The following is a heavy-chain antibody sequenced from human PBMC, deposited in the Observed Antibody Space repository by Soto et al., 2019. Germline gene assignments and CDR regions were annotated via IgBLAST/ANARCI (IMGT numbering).Heavy chain of an antibody. CDR1: GGSITSGGSF. D-gene: IGHD2-15*01. CDR2: IGYSGAT. V-gene: IGHV4-31*03. Sequence: NPSETLSLTCTVSGGSITSGGSFWSWIRQHPGKGPEWIAFIGYSGATSYNPSLASRVTISADTYKSQFSLNLRSVTAADTAVYYCARGGASSKWFAPWGQGTLVTV. J-gene: IGHJ5*02. CDR3: ARGGASSKWFAP.